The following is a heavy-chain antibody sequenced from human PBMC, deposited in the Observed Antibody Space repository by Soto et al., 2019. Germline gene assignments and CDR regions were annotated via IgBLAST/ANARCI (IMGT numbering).Heavy chain of an antibody. Sequence: QVQLVESGGGVVQPGRSLRLSCAASGFSFSSYGMHWLRQAAGKGLEWVAVISYDGSNKYYADSVRGRFTISRDNSKNTLYLQMNSLRPEDTAVFYCAKERMEQYLLLPFFDYWGQGTLVTVSS. D-gene: IGHD2-2*01. CDR1: GFSFSSYG. CDR2: ISYDGSNK. J-gene: IGHJ4*02. V-gene: IGHV3-30*18. CDR3: AKERMEQYLLLPFFDY.